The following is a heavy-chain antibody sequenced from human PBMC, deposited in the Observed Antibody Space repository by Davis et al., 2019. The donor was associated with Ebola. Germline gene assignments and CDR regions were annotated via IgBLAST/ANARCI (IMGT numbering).Heavy chain of an antibody. D-gene: IGHD3-22*01. Sequence: SDTLSPTCTAPGCPISSSSYYWRWIRQPPGKGLQRIGYVYYSGSPNYNPSRKSRVTIAVDTSKNQFSLKLSSVTAADTAVYYCAREAYYYDSSGYHRGGFDYWGQGTRVTVSS. CDR1: GCPISSSSYY. CDR3: AREAYYYDSSGYHRGGFDY. CDR2: VYYSGSP. J-gene: IGHJ4*02. V-gene: IGHV4-61*01.